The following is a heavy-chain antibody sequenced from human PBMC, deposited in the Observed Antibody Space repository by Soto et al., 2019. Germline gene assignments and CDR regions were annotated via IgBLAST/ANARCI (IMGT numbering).Heavy chain of an antibody. D-gene: IGHD3-10*01. CDR3: ARRVLWVRSVRQPQFYFDF. CDR1: CDSMLSGDFY. CDR2: IYHSGSA. Sequence: PSETLSLTCFFSCDSMLSGDFYWSWIRQPPGKGLEWIGYIYHSGSAYYNPSLTSRVSISVDTTKNQFSLKLKSVTAADTALYFCARRVLWVRSVRQPQFYFDFWGQGMLVTV. V-gene: IGHV4-30-4*01. J-gene: IGHJ4*02.